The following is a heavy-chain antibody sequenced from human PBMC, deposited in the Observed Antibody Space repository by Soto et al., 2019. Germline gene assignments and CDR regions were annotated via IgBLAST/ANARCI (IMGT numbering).Heavy chain of an antibody. CDR3: ERQGTHYDSLSGYYLGPSDP. CDR1: GFAFSSYS. CDR2: ISTGATTI. D-gene: IGHD3-3*01. V-gene: IGHV3-48*02. J-gene: IGHJ5*02. Sequence: EVQLVESGGGLVKPGGSLRLSCADSGFAFSSYSMNWFRQAPGKGLAWISYISTGATTIYYAGSVRGRITVSRDNGKNSLDLQMTSLRDEDTALYYCERQGTHYDSLSGYYLGPSDPWGQRALVTVSS.